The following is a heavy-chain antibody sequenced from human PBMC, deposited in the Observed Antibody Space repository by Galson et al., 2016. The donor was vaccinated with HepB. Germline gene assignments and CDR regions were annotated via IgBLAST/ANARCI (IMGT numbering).Heavy chain of an antibody. CDR1: GFTFGDHA. J-gene: IGHJ4*02. D-gene: IGHD3-3*01. CDR3: ARESTIFGVVTLGDYFDY. Sequence: SLRLSCAGSGFTFGDHAMHWVRQAPGKGLEWVSGIHWNSGSVGYADSVKGRFTVSRDNAKNSLFLEMNSLRTEDTAWYYCARESTIFGVVTLGDYFDYWGQGTLVTVSS. CDR2: IHWNSGSV. V-gene: IGHV3-9*01.